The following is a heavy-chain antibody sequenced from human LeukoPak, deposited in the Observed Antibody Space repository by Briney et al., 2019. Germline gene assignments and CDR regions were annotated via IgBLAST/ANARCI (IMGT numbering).Heavy chain of an antibody. CDR2: IYYSGST. J-gene: IGHJ5*02. CDR1: GGSISSSSYH. V-gene: IGHV4-39*01. Sequence: SETLSLTCTVSGGSISSSSYHWGWIRQPPGKGLEWIGIIYYSGSTYYNPSLKSRLTISVDTSKNQFSLKLSSVTATDTAVYYCARRGYCSSTSCYEYWFDPWGRGTLVTVSS. CDR3: ARRGYCSSTSCYEYWFDP. D-gene: IGHD2-2*01.